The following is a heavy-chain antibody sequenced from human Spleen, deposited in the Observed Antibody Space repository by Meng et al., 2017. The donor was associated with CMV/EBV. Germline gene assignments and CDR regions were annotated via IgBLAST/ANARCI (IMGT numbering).Heavy chain of an antibody. D-gene: IGHD6-6*01. Sequence: GESVTMSCAASGFTFSGSAMHWVRQASGKGLEWVGRIRSKANSYATSYAESLKGRFSISRDDSQNTAYLQMNNLSTEDTAVYFCARQFRKYFSSSDHYRYYGMDVWGQGTTVTVSS. CDR2: IRSKANSYAT. CDR3: ARQFRKYFSSSDHYRYYGMDV. J-gene: IGHJ6*02. CDR1: GFTFSGSA. V-gene: IGHV3-73*01.